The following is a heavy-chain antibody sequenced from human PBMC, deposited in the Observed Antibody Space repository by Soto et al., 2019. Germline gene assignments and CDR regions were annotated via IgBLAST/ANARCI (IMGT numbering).Heavy chain of an antibody. V-gene: IGHV3-7*01. J-gene: IGHJ5*02. D-gene: IGHD3-3*01. CDR3: ARDPPYYDFWSGYYDEYNWFDP. Sequence: GGSLRLSCAASGFTFSSYWMSWVRQAPGKGLEWVANIKQDGSEKYYVDSVKGRFTISRDNAKNSLYLQMNSLRAEDTAVYYCARDPPYYDFWSGYYDEYNWFDPWGQGTLVTVSS. CDR1: GFTFSSYW. CDR2: IKQDGSEK.